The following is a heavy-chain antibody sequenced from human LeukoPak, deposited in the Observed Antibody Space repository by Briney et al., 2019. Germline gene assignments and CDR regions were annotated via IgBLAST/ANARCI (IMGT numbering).Heavy chain of an antibody. CDR1: GGSISSYY. D-gene: IGHD1-26*01. CDR2: IYYSGST. V-gene: IGHV4-59*01. J-gene: IGHJ4*02. CDR3: ASLGSGTHDY. Sequence: SETLSLTCTVSGGSISSYYWSWIRQPPGKGLEWIGYIYYSGSTNYNPSLKSRVTISVDTSKNQFSLKLSSVTAADTAVYYCASLGSGTHDYWGQGTLVTVSS.